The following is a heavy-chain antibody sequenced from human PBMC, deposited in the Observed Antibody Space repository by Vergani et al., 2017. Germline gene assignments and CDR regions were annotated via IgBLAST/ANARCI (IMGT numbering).Heavy chain of an antibody. V-gene: IGHV3-9*01. CDR1: GFTFDDYA. Sequence: EVQLVESGGGLVQPGRSLRLSCAASGFTFDDYAMHWVRQAPGKGLEWVSGISWNSGSIGYADSVKGRFTISRDNAKNSLYLQMNSLRAEDTALYYCAKGTGIAVDDAYDIWGRGTMVTVSS. CDR2: ISWNSGSI. J-gene: IGHJ3*02. CDR3: AKGTGIAVDDAYDI. D-gene: IGHD6-19*01.